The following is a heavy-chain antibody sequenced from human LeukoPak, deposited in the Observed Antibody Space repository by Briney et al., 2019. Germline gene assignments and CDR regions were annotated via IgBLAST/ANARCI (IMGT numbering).Heavy chain of an antibody. J-gene: IGHJ5*02. CDR2: IYHSGST. Sequence: PSQTLSLTCAVSGGSISSGGYSWSWIRQPPGTGLEWIGYIYHSGSTYYNPSLKSRVTISVDRSKNQFSLKLSSVTAADTAVYYCARGYDSAGGFDPWGQGTLVTVSS. D-gene: IGHD5-12*01. CDR1: GGSISSGGYS. CDR3: ARGYDSAGGFDP. V-gene: IGHV4-30-2*01.